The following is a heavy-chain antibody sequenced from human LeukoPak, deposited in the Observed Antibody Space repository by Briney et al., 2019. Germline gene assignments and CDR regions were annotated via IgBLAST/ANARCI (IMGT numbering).Heavy chain of an antibody. CDR2: IYYSGST. J-gene: IGHJ4*02. D-gene: IGHD3-22*01. V-gene: IGHV4-31*03. CDR1: GGSISSGGYS. CDR3: ARGNMIVVDH. Sequence: PSETLSLTCTVSGGSISSGGYSWSWIRQHPGKGLEWIGYIYYSGSTYYNPSLKSRVTISVDTSKNQFSLKLSSVTAADTAVYYCARGNMIVVDHWGQGTLVTVSS.